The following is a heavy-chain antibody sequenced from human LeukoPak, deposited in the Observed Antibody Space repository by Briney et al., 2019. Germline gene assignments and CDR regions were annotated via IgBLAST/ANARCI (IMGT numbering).Heavy chain of an antibody. Sequence: ASVKVSCKASGYTFTSYYMHWVRQAPGQGLEWMGIINPSGGSTSYAQKFQGRVTMTRDTSTSTAYMELSSLRSEDTAVYYCARAEAYYDFWSGYPTHYYYYYGMDVWGQGTTVTVSS. D-gene: IGHD3-3*01. J-gene: IGHJ6*02. CDR1: GYTFTSYY. CDR2: INPSGGST. CDR3: ARAEAYYDFWSGYPTHYYYYYGMDV. V-gene: IGHV1-46*01.